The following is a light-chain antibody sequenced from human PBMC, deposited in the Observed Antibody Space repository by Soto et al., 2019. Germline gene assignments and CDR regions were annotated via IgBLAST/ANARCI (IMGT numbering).Light chain of an antibody. J-gene: IGLJ3*02. CDR2: DAT. CDR3: LLSHSGTRV. Sequence: QAVVTQEPSLTVSPGGTVTLTCGSSTGPVTSDHFPYWFQQRPGQAPRTLIYDATNRQSWTPARFSGSLLGGKAALTLSRAQPEDEAEYYCLLSHSGTRVFGGGTKVTVL. CDR1: TGPVTSDHF. V-gene: IGLV7-46*01.